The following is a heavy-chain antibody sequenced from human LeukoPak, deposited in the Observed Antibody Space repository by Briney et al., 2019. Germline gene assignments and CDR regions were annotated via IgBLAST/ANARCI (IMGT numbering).Heavy chain of an antibody. CDR1: GYSISSGYY. V-gene: IGHV4-38-2*02. D-gene: IGHD3/OR15-3a*01. CDR2: IYHSGST. Sequence: KSSETLSLTCTVSGYSISSGYYWGWIRQPPGKGLEWIGSIYHSGSTYYNPSLKSRVTKSVDTSKNQFSLKLSSVTAADTAVYYCARDFGTGTDFNWFDPWGQGTLVTVSS. J-gene: IGHJ5*02. CDR3: ARDFGTGTDFNWFDP.